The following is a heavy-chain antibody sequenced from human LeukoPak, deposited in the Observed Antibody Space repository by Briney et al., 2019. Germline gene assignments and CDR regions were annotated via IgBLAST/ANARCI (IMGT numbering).Heavy chain of an antibody. CDR3: ARDGISGYFVY. CDR2: IKEDGSMK. V-gene: IGHV3-7*01. D-gene: IGHD1-26*01. Sequence: GGSLRLSCAASGFTFSSYWMSWVRQAPGRGLEWVANIKEDGSMKQYVDSVRGRFTISRDNAKRSLYLQMSSLKAEDSAVYYSARDGISGYFVYWGQGTLVTVSS. J-gene: IGHJ4*02. CDR1: GFTFSSYW.